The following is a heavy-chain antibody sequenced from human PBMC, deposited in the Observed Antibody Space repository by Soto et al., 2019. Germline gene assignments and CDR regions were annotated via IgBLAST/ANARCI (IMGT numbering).Heavy chain of an antibody. D-gene: IGHD2-2*01. CDR1: GGSISSGGYY. V-gene: IGHV4-31*03. J-gene: IGHJ6*02. CDR2: IYYSGST. Sequence: QVQLQESGPGLVTPSQTLSLTCTVSGGSISSGGYYWSWIRLHPGKGLEWIGYIYYSGSTYYNPSLKSRVTISVDTSKNQFSLKLSSGTAADTAVYYCASSSTSLGMDVWCQCTTVTVPS. CDR3: ASSSTSLGMDV.